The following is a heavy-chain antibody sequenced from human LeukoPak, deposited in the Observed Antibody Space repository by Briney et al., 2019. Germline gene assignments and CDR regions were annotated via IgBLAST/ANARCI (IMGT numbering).Heavy chain of an antibody. CDR2: ISGSGDST. D-gene: IGHD6-19*01. Sequence: GGSLRLSCAASGFTFSNYVMSWVRQAPGKGLEWVSGISGSGDSTYYADSVKGRFTISRDNSKNTLYLQMNCLRAEDTAVYYCARDSVAGPDYFDYWGQGTLVTVSS. CDR3: ARDSVAGPDYFDY. J-gene: IGHJ4*02. CDR1: GFTFSNYV. V-gene: IGHV3-23*01.